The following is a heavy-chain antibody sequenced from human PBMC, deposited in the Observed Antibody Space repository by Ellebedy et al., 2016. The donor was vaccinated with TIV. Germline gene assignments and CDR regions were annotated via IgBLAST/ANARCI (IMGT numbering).Heavy chain of an antibody. V-gene: IGHV2-5*02. CDR3: AHRGYYDSSGYYPLDY. J-gene: IGHJ4*02. Sequence: SGPTLVXPTQTLTLTCTFSGFSLSTSGVGVGWIRQPPGKALEWLALIYWDDDKRYSPSLKSRLTITKDTSKNQVVLTMTNMDPVDTATYYCAHRGYYDSSGYYPLDYWGQGTLVTVSS. D-gene: IGHD3-22*01. CDR1: GFSLSTSGVG. CDR2: IYWDDDK.